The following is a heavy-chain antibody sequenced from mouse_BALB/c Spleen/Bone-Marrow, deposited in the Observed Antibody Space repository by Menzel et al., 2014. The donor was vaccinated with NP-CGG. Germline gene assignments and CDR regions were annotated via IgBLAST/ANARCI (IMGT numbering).Heavy chain of an antibody. CDR3: ATLRVVRGY. D-gene: IGHD1-1*01. CDR1: GFSLTSYG. Sequence: VQLQQSGPGLVAPSQSLSITCTVSGFSLTSYGVHWVRQPPGKGLEWLGVIWAGGGTNYNSALMSRLSISKDNSKSQVFLKMNSLQTDDTAMYYCATLRVVRGYWGQGTLVTVSA. CDR2: IWAGGGT. J-gene: IGHJ3*01. V-gene: IGHV2-9*02.